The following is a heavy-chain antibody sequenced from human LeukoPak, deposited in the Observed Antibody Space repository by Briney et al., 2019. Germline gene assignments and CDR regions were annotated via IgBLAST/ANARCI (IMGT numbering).Heavy chain of an antibody. V-gene: IGHV3-21*01. CDR1: GFTFSSYT. Sequence: GSLRLSCAASGFTFSSYTMNWVRQAQGKGLEWVSSISTISRYIYYADSVKGRFTISRDNAKNSLYLQMNSLRAEDTAVYYCARDRDSSSWINWYFDLWGRGTLVAVSS. J-gene: IGHJ2*01. CDR3: ARDRDSSSWINWYFDL. CDR2: ISTISRYI. D-gene: IGHD6-13*01.